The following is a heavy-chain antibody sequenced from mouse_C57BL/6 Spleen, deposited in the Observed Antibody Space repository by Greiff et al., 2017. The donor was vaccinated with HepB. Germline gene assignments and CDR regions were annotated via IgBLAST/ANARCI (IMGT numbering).Heavy chain of an antibody. CDR1: GYTFTSYW. V-gene: IGHV1-55*01. J-gene: IGHJ4*01. D-gene: IGHD2-4*01. CDR3: ARHYDYDEGYAMDY. CDR2: IYPGSGST. Sequence: QVQLQQPGAELVKPGASVKMSCKASGYTFTSYWITWVKQRPGQGLEWIGDIYPGSGSTNYNEKFKSKATLTVDTSSSPAYMQLSSLTSEDSAVYYCARHYDYDEGYAMDYWGQGTSVTVSS.